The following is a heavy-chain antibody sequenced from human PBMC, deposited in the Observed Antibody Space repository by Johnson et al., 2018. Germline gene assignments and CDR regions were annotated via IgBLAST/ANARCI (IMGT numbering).Heavy chain of an antibody. D-gene: IGHD5-18*01. J-gene: IGHJ4*02. CDR1: GFSFSNYG. CDR3: AKDLRVNVDTAMAPFDY. V-gene: IGHV3-30*18. Sequence: QVQLVESGGGEVQPGRSLRLSCAASGFSFSNYGMHWVRQAPGKGLEWVAVISYDGSKKYYADSVKGRFTISRDNSKNTLYLQMKSLRAEDTAVYYCAKDLRVNVDTAMAPFDYWGQGTLVTVSS. CDR2: ISYDGSKK.